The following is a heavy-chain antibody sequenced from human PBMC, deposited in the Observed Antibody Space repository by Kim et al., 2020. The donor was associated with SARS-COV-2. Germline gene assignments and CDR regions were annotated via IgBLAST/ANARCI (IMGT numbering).Heavy chain of an antibody. Sequence: ASVKVSCKASGYTFTGYYMHWVRQAPGQGLEWMGWINPNSGGTNYAQKFQGWVTMTRDTSISTAYMELSRLRSDDTAVYYCARGSDYYGSESPPRYYYGMDVWGQGTTVNVS. CDR2: INPNSGGT. D-gene: IGHD3-10*01. V-gene: IGHV1-2*04. CDR3: ARGSDYYGSESPPRYYYGMDV. J-gene: IGHJ6*02. CDR1: GYTFTGYY.